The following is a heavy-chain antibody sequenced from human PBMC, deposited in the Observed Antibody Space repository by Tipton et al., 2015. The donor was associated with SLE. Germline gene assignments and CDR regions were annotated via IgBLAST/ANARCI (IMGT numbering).Heavy chain of an antibody. CDR3: AREWDSRYAS. CDR1: GGSITSSDFY. V-gene: IGHV4-39*02. CDR2: MYFGGST. J-gene: IGHJ5*02. Sequence: TLSLTCVVSGGSITSSDFYWGWIRQPPGKGLEWIGSMYFGGSTYYNPSLKSRVTISVETSKNQFSVRLNSVTAADTAVYYCAREWDSRYASWGQGTLVTVSS. D-gene: IGHD2-15*01.